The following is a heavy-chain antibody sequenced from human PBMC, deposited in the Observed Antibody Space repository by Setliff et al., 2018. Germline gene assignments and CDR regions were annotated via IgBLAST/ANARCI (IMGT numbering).Heavy chain of an antibody. V-gene: IGHV4-38-2*02. D-gene: IGHD3-22*01. CDR2: IYYSGST. CDR3: ARDFWYYDSSGYYEFPYFDY. Sequence: PSETLSLTCAVSGYSISSGYYWGWIRQPPGKGLEWIGSIYYSGSTNYNPSLKSRVTISVDTSKNQFSLKLSSVTAADTAVYYCARDFWYYDSSGYYEFPYFDYWGQGTLVTVSS. CDR1: GYSISSGYY. J-gene: IGHJ4*02.